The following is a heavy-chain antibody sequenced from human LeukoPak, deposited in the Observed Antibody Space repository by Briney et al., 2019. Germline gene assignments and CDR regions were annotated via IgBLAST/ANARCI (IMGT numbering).Heavy chain of an antibody. V-gene: IGHV3-53*01. CDR1: GFTVSSNC. Sequence: GGSLRLSCAASGFTVSSNCMSWVRQAPGKGLEWVSVIYSGGSTYYADSVKGRFTISRDNSKNTLYLQMNSLRAEDTAVYYCARDGGYSSGWYPMDVWGQGTTVTVSS. J-gene: IGHJ6*02. D-gene: IGHD6-19*01. CDR3: ARDGGYSSGWYPMDV. CDR2: IYSGGST.